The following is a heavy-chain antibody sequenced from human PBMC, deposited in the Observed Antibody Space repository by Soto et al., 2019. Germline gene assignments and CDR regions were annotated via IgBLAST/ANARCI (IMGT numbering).Heavy chain of an antibody. Sequence: PGGSLRVSCAASESTVSTNYMSWVRQAPGKGLEWVSIIFSGGSTYYADSVNGRFTISRDNSNNTLYLQMNSLRTEDTAVYYCAGGAQWELLFDYWGEGTLVTVSS. CDR3: AGGAQWELLFDY. CDR1: ESTVSTNY. J-gene: IGHJ4*02. D-gene: IGHD1-26*01. CDR2: IFSGGST. V-gene: IGHV3-53*01.